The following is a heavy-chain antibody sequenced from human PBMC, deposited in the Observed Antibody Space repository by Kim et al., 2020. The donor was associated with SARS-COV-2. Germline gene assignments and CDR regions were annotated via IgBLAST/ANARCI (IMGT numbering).Heavy chain of an antibody. Sequence: GGSLRLSCAASGFTFSSYEMNWVRQAPGKGLEWVSYISSSGSTIYYADSVKGRFTISRDNAKNSLYLQMNSLRAEDTAVYYCARGVRITMIVVVITTGAFDIWGQGTMVTVSS. CDR3: ARGVRITMIVVVITTGAFDI. D-gene: IGHD3-22*01. J-gene: IGHJ3*02. CDR1: GFTFSSYE. V-gene: IGHV3-48*03. CDR2: ISSSGSTI.